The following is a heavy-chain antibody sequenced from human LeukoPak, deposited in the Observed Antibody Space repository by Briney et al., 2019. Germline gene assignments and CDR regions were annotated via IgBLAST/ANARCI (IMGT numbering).Heavy chain of an antibody. D-gene: IGHD6-13*01. Sequence: PGGSLRLSCEASGVTFSDFWMTWIRQPPGGGLEWIGYIYYSGSTNYNPSLKSRVTISVDTSKNQFSLKLSSVTAADTAVYYCARGIEAAANNFDYWGQGTLVTVSS. CDR1: GVTFSDFW. CDR2: IYYSGST. CDR3: ARGIEAAANNFDY. V-gene: IGHV4-59*01. J-gene: IGHJ4*02.